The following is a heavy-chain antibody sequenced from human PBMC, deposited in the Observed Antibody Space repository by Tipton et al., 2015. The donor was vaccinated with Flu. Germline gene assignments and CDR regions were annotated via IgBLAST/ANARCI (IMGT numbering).Heavy chain of an antibody. J-gene: IGHJ4*02. CDR2: IRHDESDK. V-gene: IGHV3-30*02. CDR3: ARAMASWDSF. D-gene: IGHD5-24*01. Sequence: QLVQSGGGVVQPGGSLRLSCAASGFMFSGYGMHWVRQAPGKGLEWVAFIRHDESDKYYADSVKGRFTISRDNAKNSLNLQMNSLTADDTAVYYCARAMASWDSFWGQGTLVTVSS. CDR1: GFMFSGYG.